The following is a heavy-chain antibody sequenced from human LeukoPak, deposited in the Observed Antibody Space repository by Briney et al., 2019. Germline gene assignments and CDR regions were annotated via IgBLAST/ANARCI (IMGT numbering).Heavy chain of an antibody. CDR3: ARGGRGVGANDAFDI. J-gene: IGHJ3*02. CDR1: GYTFTSYD. Sequence: APVKVSCKASGYTFTSYDINWVRQATGQGLEWMGWMNPNSGNTGYAQKFQGRVTITRNTSISTAYMELSSLRSEDTAVYYCARGGRGVGANDAFDIWGQGTMVTVSS. V-gene: IGHV1-8*03. D-gene: IGHD1-26*01. CDR2: MNPNSGNT.